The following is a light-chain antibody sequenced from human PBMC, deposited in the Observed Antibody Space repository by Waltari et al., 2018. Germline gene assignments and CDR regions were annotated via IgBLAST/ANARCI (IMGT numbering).Light chain of an antibody. CDR1: SLRSDY. V-gene: IGLV3-19*01. CDR3: NSRDSSGNHIV. J-gene: IGLJ1*01. CDR2: GKN. Sequence: SSELTQDPAVSVALGQTVRIPCQGDSLRSDYESWYQQKPGQAPVLVIHGKNNRPSGIPDRFSGSSSGNTASLTITGAQVEDEADYYCNSRDSSGNHIVFGTGTKVTVL.